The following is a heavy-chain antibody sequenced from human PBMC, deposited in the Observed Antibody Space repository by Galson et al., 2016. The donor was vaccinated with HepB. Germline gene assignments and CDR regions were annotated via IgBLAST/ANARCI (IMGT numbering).Heavy chain of an antibody. CDR2: INAASGNA. CDR1: GYTFTNYA. J-gene: IGHJ4*02. Sequence: SVKVSCKASGYTFTNYAIHWVRQAPGQGLEWMGWINAASGNAKYTQKFQDRVTITRDTSATTAYMELRSLTSEDTAVYYCARQRFLEWLLFDYWGQGTLVTVSS. D-gene: IGHD3-3*01. V-gene: IGHV1-3*01. CDR3: ARQRFLEWLLFDY.